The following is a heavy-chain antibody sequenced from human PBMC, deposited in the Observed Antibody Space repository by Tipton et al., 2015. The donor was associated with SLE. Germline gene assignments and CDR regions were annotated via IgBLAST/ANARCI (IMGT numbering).Heavy chain of an antibody. CDR2: ISAYNDNT. CDR1: GYTFSSYG. D-gene: IGHD3-10*01. Sequence: QSGAEVKKPGASVKVSCKASGYTFSSYGISWVRQAPGQGLEWMGWISAYNDNTNYAQTFQGRVTMTTDTSTSTAYMELRSLRSDDTAVYYCARDLVRPHRSGSYSKSPDYYYGMDVWGQGTTVTVSS. J-gene: IGHJ6*02. V-gene: IGHV1-18*01. CDR3: ARDLVRPHRSGSYSKSPDYYYGMDV.